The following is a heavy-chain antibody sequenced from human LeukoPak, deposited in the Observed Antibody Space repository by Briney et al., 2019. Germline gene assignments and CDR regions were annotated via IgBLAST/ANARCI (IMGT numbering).Heavy chain of an antibody. Sequence: TPGGSLKLSCAASGFTFTSFSFNWVRQAPGKGLEWVSSINTRSSYIWYADSVKGRFTISRDNAQNSLYLQMNSLRVEDTAVYYRVRELSGSGNVYYFDHWGQGTLVTVSS. CDR2: INTRSSYI. J-gene: IGHJ4*02. CDR1: GFTFTSFS. D-gene: IGHD6-19*01. V-gene: IGHV3-21*01. CDR3: VRELSGSGNVYYFDH.